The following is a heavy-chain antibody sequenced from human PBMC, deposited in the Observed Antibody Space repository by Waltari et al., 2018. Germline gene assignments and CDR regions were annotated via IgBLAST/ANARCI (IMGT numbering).Heavy chain of an antibody. CDR2: VEPEDGET. Sequence: EVQLVQSGAEVKKPGATVKISCKVSGYTFTDYYMHWVQQAPGKGLEWMVLVEPEDGETLYAEKSQGRGTITADTSTDTAYMELSSLRSEDTAVYYCATDPRSVVVAAPSDYWGQGTLVTVSS. CDR3: ATDPRSVVVAAPSDY. D-gene: IGHD2-15*01. V-gene: IGHV1-69-2*01. J-gene: IGHJ4*02. CDR1: GYTFTDYY.